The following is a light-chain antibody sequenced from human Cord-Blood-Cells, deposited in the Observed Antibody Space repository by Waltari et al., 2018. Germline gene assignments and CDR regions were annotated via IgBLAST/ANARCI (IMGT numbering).Light chain of an antibody. V-gene: IGKV3-20*01. Sequence: IVLTQSPGTMLLSPGDRATLSSRASQSVSSSYLARYQQKPGQAPRLLIYGASSSATSIPDRISGSGSGTDFTLTISRLEPEDVAVYYCQQYGSSPLYTFGQGTKLEIK. CDR2: GAS. J-gene: IGKJ2*01. CDR3: QQYGSSPLYT. CDR1: QSVSSSY.